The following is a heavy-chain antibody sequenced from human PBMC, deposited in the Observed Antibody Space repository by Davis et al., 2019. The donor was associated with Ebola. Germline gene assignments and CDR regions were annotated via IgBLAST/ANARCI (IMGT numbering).Heavy chain of an antibody. J-gene: IGHJ4*02. Sequence: ASVKVSCKASGYTFTSYGISWVRQAPGQGLEWMGWISAYNGNTNYAQKLQGRVTMTTDTSTSTAYMELRSLRSDDTAVYYCARDKRIAAAGPFDYWGQGTLVTVSS. CDR3: ARDKRIAAAGPFDY. CDR1: GYTFTSYG. D-gene: IGHD6-13*01. V-gene: IGHV1-18*01. CDR2: ISAYNGNT.